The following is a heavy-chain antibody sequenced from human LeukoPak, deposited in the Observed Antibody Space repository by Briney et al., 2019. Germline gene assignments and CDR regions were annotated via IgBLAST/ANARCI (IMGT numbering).Heavy chain of an antibody. Sequence: PGGSLRLSCAASGFTFNGSAFHWVRQASGKGLEWVGRIRSKANNYATAYAESLKGRFIISRDDSKNTAYLQMNSLRAEDTAVYYCARGTTVTTWWYFDLWGRGTLVTVSS. CDR3: ARGTTVTTWWYFDL. J-gene: IGHJ2*01. CDR2: IRSKANNYAT. CDR1: GFTFNGSA. D-gene: IGHD4-17*01. V-gene: IGHV3-73*01.